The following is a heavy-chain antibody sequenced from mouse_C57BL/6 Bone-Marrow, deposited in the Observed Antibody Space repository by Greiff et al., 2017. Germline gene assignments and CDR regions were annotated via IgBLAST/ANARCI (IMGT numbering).Heavy chain of an antibody. CDR3: ARGIYYGYGWFAY. V-gene: IGHV5-9*01. J-gene: IGHJ3*01. CDR2: ISGGGGNT. Sequence: EVQVVESGGGLVKPGGSLKLSCAASGFTFSSYTMSWVRQTPEKRLEWVATISGGGGNTYYPDSVKGRFTISRDNAKNTLYLQMSRLRSEDTALYYCARGIYYGYGWFAYWGQGTLVTVSA. CDR1: GFTFSSYT. D-gene: IGHD2-2*01.